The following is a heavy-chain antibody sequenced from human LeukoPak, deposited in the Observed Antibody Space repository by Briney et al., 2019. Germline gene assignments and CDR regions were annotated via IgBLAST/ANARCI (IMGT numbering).Heavy chain of an antibody. J-gene: IGHJ6*03. CDR1: GFTFSSYS. V-gene: IGHV3-21*01. CDR2: ISSSSSYI. D-gene: IGHD3-3*01. CDR3: ARSITIFGVVTPTYYYYYYMDV. Sequence: GGSLRLSCAASGFTFSSYSMYWVRQAPGKGLEWVSSISSSSSYIYYADSVKGRFTISRDNAKNSLYLQMNSLRAEDTAVYYCARSITIFGVVTPTYYYYYYMDVWGKGTTVTVSS.